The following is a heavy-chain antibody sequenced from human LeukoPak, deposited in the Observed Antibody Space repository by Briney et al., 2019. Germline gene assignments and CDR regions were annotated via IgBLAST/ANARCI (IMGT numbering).Heavy chain of an antibody. CDR2: IWYDGSNK. CDR1: GFTFSSYG. J-gene: IGHJ4*02. CDR3: ARDLWY. Sequence: GGSLSLSCAGSGFTFSSYGMPWVRKAPGKGLEWVAVIWYDGSNKYYADSVKGRFTISRDNSKNTLYLQMNSLRAEDTAVYYCARDLWYWGQGTLVTVSS. V-gene: IGHV3-33*01. D-gene: IGHD3-16*01.